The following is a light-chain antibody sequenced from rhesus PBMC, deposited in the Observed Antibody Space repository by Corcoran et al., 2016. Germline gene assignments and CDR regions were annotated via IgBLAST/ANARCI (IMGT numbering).Light chain of an antibody. CDR2: KAS. CDR1: ENVKNY. CDR3: QHSYGMPLT. Sequence: DIQMTQSPSSLSASVGDRVTITCRASENVKNYLYWYQQKPGKAPKLLIYKASTLQRGVPSRFSGSGSGTDFTLTISSLQPEDFATYYCQHSYGMPLTFGGGTKVELK. J-gene: IGKJ4*01. V-gene: IGKV1-74*01.